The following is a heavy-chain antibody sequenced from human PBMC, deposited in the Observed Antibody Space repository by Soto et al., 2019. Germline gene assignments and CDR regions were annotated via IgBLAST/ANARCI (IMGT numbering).Heavy chain of an antibody. CDR2: IYYSGST. J-gene: IGHJ5*02. D-gene: IGHD3-3*01. Sequence: PSETLSLTCTVSGGSISSGGYYWSWIRQHPGKGLEWIGYIYYSGSTYYNPSLKSRVTISVDTSKNQFSLKLSSVTAADTAVYYCATSPGDFWSGFGYGSLQFDPWGQGTLVTVSS. V-gene: IGHV4-31*03. CDR3: ATSPGDFWSGFGYGSLQFDP. CDR1: GGSISSGGYY.